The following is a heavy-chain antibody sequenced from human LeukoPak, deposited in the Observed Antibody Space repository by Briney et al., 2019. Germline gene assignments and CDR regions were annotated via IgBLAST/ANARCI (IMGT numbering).Heavy chain of an antibody. V-gene: IGHV1-2*04. CDR1: GYTFTDYY. CDR2: INPKSGGT. D-gene: IGHD5-18*01. CDR3: ARERIQLFFDAGSYHYGMDV. Sequence: ASVKVSCKASGYTFTDYYMHWVRQAPGQGLEWMGWINPKSGGTYYPQKFQGWLTMTRDTSITTTYMELSRLRSDDTAVYYCARERIQLFFDAGSYHYGMDVWGQGTTVTASS. J-gene: IGHJ6*02.